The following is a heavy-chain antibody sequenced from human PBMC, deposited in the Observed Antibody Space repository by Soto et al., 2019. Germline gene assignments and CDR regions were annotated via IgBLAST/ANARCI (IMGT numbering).Heavy chain of an antibody. V-gene: IGHV1-3*01. D-gene: IGHD3-3*01. CDR3: EREGQILEWFLN. Sequence: ASVKVSCKASGYTFTSYAMHWVRQAPGQRLEWMGWINAGNGNTKYSQKFQGRVTITRDTSASTAYMELSSLRSEDTAVYYCEREGQILEWFLNWGQGTLVTVSS. CDR2: INAGNGNT. CDR1: GYTFTSYA. J-gene: IGHJ4*02.